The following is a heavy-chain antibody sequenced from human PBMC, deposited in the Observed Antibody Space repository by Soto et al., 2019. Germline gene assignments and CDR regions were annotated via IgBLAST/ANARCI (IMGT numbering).Heavy chain of an antibody. CDR1: GFTFSSYA. CDR3: AKGSASGSPYYFDY. D-gene: IGHD6-25*01. J-gene: IGHJ4*02. Sequence: EVQLLESGGDLVQPGGSLRLSCAASGFTFSSYAMSWVRQSPEMGLEWVSAITGSGGATYHADSVKGRFTISRDNSKNTLYLQMSSLRAEDTAAYYCAKGSASGSPYYFDYWGQGILVTVSS. CDR2: ITGSGGAT. V-gene: IGHV3-23*01.